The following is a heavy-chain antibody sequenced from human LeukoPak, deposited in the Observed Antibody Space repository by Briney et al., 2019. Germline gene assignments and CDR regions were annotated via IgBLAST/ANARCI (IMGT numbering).Heavy chain of an antibody. CDR3: AREGDYGGHFDY. CDR2: INAGNGNT. J-gene: IGHJ4*02. CDR1: GYTFTSYA. Sequence: GASVKVSCTASGYTFTSYAMHWVRQAPGQRLEWMGWINAGNGNTKYSQEFQGRVTITRDTSASTAYMELSSLRSEDMAVYYCAREGDYGGHFDYWGQGTLVTVSS. D-gene: IGHD4-23*01. V-gene: IGHV1-3*03.